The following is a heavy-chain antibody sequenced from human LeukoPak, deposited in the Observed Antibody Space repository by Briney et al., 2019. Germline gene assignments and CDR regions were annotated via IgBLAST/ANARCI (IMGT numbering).Heavy chain of an antibody. J-gene: IGHJ6*03. CDR2: IYYSGST. V-gene: IGHV4-31*03. CDR3: AGEMARDYYYMDV. CDR1: GGSISSGGYY. D-gene: IGHD5-24*01. Sequence: SETLSLTCTVSGGSISSGGYYWSWIRQHPGKGLEWIGYIYYSGSTYYNPTLKSRVTISVDTSKNQFSLKLSSVTAADTAVYYCAGEMARDYYYMDVWGKGTTVTVSS.